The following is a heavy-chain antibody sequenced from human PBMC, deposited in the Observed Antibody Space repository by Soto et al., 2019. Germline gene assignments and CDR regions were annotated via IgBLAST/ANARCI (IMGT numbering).Heavy chain of an antibody. J-gene: IGHJ6*02. D-gene: IGHD5-18*01. CDR2: ISGSGCRT. Sequence: EVQLLESGGGLVQPGGSLRLSCAASGFTFSSYAMSWVRQAPGEGLEWVSAISGSGCRTYYADSVKGRFTISRDNSKNPLYLQMNTLRAEDTAVYYWAKADTAMVTRWSYYYYGMDVWGQGTTVTVSS. CDR1: GFTFSSYA. V-gene: IGHV3-23*01. CDR3: AKADTAMVTRWSYYYYGMDV.